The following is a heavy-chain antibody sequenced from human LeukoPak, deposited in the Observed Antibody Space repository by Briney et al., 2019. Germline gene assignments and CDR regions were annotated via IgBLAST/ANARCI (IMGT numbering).Heavy chain of an antibody. CDR1: GGSFSGYY. V-gene: IGHV4-34*01. CDR3: AREGPYPTARDAFDI. CDR2: IYHSGST. Sequence: SETLSLTCAVYGGSFSGYYWSWIRQPPGKGLEWIGYIYHSGSTYYNPSLKSRVTISVDRSKNQFSLKLSSVTAADTAVYYCAREGPYPTARDAFDIWGQGTMVTVSS. J-gene: IGHJ3*02.